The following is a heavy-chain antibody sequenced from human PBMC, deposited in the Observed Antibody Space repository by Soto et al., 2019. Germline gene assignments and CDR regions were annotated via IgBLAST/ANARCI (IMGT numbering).Heavy chain of an antibody. CDR3: AKGSRSTSWLVRDYYYGMDV. Sequence: WGSLRLSCAASGFTFSSYAMSWVRQAPGKGLEWVSAIIGSGCSTYYADSVKGRFTISRDNSKNTLYLQMNSLRAEDTAVYYCAKGSRSTSWLVRDYYYGMDVWGQGTTVTVSS. CDR1: GFTFSSYA. CDR2: IIGSGCST. J-gene: IGHJ6*02. V-gene: IGHV3-23*01. D-gene: IGHD2-2*01.